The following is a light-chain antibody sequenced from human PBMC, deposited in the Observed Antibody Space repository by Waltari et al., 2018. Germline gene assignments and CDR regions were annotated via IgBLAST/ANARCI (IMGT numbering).Light chain of an antibody. CDR2: DAS. J-gene: IGKJ4*01. CDR3: QRRSNWPPTLT. V-gene: IGKV3-11*01. Sequence: EIVLTQSPATLSLSQGESATLSCRASQTINNYLAWYQQRPGQAPRLLIYDASTRATGIPARFSGSGSGTDFTLTISSLEPEDFAIYYCQRRSNWPPTLTFGGGTKVEIK. CDR1: QTINNY.